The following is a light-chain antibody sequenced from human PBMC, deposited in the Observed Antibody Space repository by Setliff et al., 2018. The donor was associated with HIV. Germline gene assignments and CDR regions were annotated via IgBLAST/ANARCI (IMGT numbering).Light chain of an antibody. CDR3: QQYYNTPWT. CDR2: WAS. CDR1: QSLLYSSNNKNY. J-gene: IGKJ1*01. Sequence: DIVMTQSPDSLAVSLGERATINCKSSQSLLYSSNNKNYLVWYQQKPGQPPKPLIYWASTRESGVPDRFSGSGSGTDFTLTISSLQAEDVAVYYCQQYYNTPWTFGQGTKVDIK. V-gene: IGKV4-1*01.